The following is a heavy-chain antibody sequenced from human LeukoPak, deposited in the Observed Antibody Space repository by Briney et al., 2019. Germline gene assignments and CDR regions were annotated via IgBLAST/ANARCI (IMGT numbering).Heavy chain of an antibody. D-gene: IGHD6-6*01. V-gene: IGHV4-59*01. CDR3: ARDLLMGRYSSSPRGWFDP. Sequence: SETLSLTCTVSGGSISHYYWSWIRQPPGKGLEWIGYIYYSGSTDYNPSLKSRVTISIDTSKNQVSLKLSPVTAADTAVYYCARDLLMGRYSSSPRGWFDPWGQGILVTVSS. CDR2: IYYSGST. J-gene: IGHJ5*02. CDR1: GGSISHYY.